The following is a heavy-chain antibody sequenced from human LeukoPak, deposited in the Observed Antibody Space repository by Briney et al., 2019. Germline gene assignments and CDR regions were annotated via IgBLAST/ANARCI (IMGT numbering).Heavy chain of an antibody. CDR3: ARGLGIAAAGNEGGPND. CDR2: MNPNSGNT. D-gene: IGHD6-13*01. Sequence: ASVTVSCKASGYTFTSYDINWVRQATGQGLEWMGWMNPNSGNTGYAQKFQGRVTITRNTSISTAYMELSSLRSEDTAVYYCARGLGIAAAGNEGGPNDWGQGTLVTVSS. V-gene: IGHV1-8*03. CDR1: GYTFTSYD. J-gene: IGHJ4*02.